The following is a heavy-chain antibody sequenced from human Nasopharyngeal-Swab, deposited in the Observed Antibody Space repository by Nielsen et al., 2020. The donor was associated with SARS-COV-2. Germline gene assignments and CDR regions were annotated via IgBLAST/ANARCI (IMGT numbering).Heavy chain of an antibody. CDR1: VFTFSSYS. CDR3: ARDKSGLLWFGELSP. V-gene: IGHV3-21*01. CDR2: ISSSSSYI. Sequence: GESLKISCAASVFTFSSYSMNWVRQAPGKGLEWVSSISSSSSYIYYADSVKGRFTISRDNAKNSLYLQMNSLRAEDTAVYYCARDKSGLLWFGELSPWGQGTLVTVSS. D-gene: IGHD3-10*01. J-gene: IGHJ5*02.